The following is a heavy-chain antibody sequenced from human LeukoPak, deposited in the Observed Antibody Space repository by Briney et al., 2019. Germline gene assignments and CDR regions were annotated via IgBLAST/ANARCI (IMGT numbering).Heavy chain of an antibody. D-gene: IGHD4-17*01. V-gene: IGHV3-23*01. CDR1: GFTFGTYA. CDR2: ISGSGAGK. J-gene: IGHJ3*02. Sequence: PGGSLRLSCAASGFTFGTYAMTWVRQAPGKGLEWVSSISGSGAGKFYAAPVKGRFTTSRDNSKNTLYVQMNSLRAEDTAVYYCAKAAYGDYAGAFDIWGQGTMVIVSS. CDR3: AKAAYGDYAGAFDI.